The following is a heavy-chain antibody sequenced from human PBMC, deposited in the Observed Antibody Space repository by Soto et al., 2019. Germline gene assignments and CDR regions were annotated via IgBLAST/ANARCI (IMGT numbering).Heavy chain of an antibody. Sequence: QTLSLTCAISGDSVSSNRAAWNWIRQSPSRGLEWLGRTYYRSKWYNDYAVSVKSRITINPDTSKNQFSLQLNSVTPEDTAVYYCARAPRNYYYYGMDVWGQGTTVTVSS. CDR1: GDSVSSNRAA. V-gene: IGHV6-1*01. J-gene: IGHJ6*02. CDR3: ARAPRNYYYYGMDV. CDR2: TYYRSKWYN.